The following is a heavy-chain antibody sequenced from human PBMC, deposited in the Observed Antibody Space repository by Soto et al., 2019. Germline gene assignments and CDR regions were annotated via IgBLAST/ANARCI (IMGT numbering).Heavy chain of an antibody. V-gene: IGHV4-59*08. Sequence: QVRLQESGPGLVKPSETLSLTCTVSGGSISSHYWSWIRQPPGRGLEWIGFIYYSGITDSNPSLKSRVTISLDTSKNQLSLRLSSVTAADTAVYYCARPRGIAPAVWYFDLWGRGTLVTVSS. CDR2: IYYSGIT. J-gene: IGHJ2*01. D-gene: IGHD6-13*01. CDR1: GGSISSHY. CDR3: ARPRGIAPAVWYFDL.